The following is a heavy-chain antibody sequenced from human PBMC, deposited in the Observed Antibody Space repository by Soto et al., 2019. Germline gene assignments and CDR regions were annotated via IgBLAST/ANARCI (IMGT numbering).Heavy chain of an antibody. D-gene: IGHD3-10*01. CDR3: ARKVWFGSPYAFDI. V-gene: IGHV4-30-2*01. CDR1: GGSISSGGYS. J-gene: IGHJ3*02. Sequence: SETLSLTCAVSGGSISSGGYSWSWIRQPPGKGLEWIGYIYHSGSTYYNPSLKGRVTISVDRSKNQFSLKLSSVTAADTAVYSCARKVWFGSPYAFDIWGQGTMVPVSS. CDR2: IYHSGST.